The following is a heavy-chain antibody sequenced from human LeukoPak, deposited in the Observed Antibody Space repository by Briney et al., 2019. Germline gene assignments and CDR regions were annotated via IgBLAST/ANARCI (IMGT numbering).Heavy chain of an antibody. V-gene: IGHV1-18*04. CDR2: ISAYNGNT. CDR1: GYTFTGYY. CDR3: ARDRGYDLPMDV. J-gene: IGHJ6*02. D-gene: IGHD5-12*01. Sequence: GASVKVSCKASGYTFTGYYMHWVRQAPGQGLEWMGWISAYNGNTNYAQKLQGRVTMTTDTSTSTAYMELRSLRSDDTAVYYCARDRGYDLPMDVWGQGTTVTVSS.